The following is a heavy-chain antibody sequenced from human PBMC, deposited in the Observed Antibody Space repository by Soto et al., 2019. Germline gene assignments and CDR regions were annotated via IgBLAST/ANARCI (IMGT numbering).Heavy chain of an antibody. CDR3: AKRPRALLTFDY. D-gene: IGHD1-26*01. CDR2: ISDSGGTS. CDR1: GFIFSNYV. V-gene: IGHV3-23*04. J-gene: IGHJ4*02. Sequence: EVQLVDSGGGLVQPGGSLRLSCAASGFIFSNYVMSWVCQAPGKGLEWVSSISDSGGTSYYADSVKGRFTISRDNSKNTLYLQMNSLIAEDTAIYYCAKRPRALLTFDYWGQGTLVTVSS.